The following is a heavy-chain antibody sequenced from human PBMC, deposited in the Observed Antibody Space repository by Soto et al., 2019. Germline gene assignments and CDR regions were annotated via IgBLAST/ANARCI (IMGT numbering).Heavy chain of an antibody. CDR1: GFTFSSYA. CDR3: AREGSNYYYYYGMDV. Sequence: QVQLVESGGGVVQPGRSLRLSCAASGFTFSSYAMHWVRQAPGKGLEWVAVISYDGSNKYYADSVKGRFTISRDNSKNTLYLQMNSLRAEDTAVYYCAREGSNYYYYYGMDVWGQGTTVTVSS. J-gene: IGHJ6*02. CDR2: ISYDGSNK. V-gene: IGHV3-30-3*01.